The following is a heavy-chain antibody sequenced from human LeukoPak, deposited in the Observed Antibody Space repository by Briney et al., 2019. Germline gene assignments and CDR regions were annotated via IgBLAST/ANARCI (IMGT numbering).Heavy chain of an antibody. CDR2: LYDSGST. D-gene: IGHD4-23*01. CDR3: ARTVVTLDWYFDL. V-gene: IGHV4-39*01. CDR1: GGSISSSGYN. Sequence: PSETLSLICTVSGGSISSSGYNWDWIRQPPGKGLEWIGNLYDSGSTYYNPSLKSRVTISVDTSNNQFSPKLSSVTAADTAVYYCARTVVTLDWYFDLWGRGTLVSVSS. J-gene: IGHJ2*01.